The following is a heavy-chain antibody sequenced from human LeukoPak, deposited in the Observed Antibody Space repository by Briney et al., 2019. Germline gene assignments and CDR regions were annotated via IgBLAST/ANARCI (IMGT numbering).Heavy chain of an antibody. D-gene: IGHD6-19*01. V-gene: IGHV3-21*01. Sequence: PGGSLRLSCAASGFTFSSYSMNWVRQAPGKGLEWVSSISSSSSYIYYADSVKGRFTISRDNAKNSLYLQMNSLRVEDTAVYYCAREGSGWSRGTFDYWGQGTLVTVSS. CDR3: AREGSGWSRGTFDY. J-gene: IGHJ4*02. CDR2: ISSSSSYI. CDR1: GFTFSSYS.